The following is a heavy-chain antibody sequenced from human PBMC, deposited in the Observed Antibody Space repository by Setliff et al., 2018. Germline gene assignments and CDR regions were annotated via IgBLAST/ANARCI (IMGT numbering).Heavy chain of an antibody. Sequence: PSETLSLTCAVYGGSFSGYYWSWIRQPPGKGLELIGEINHTGSTNYNPSLKSRVTISVDTSKNQFSLRLSSVTAADTAVYYCARGYCNGAGCFFAGWFDPWGQGTLVTVTS. CDR1: GGSFSGYY. CDR2: INHTGST. J-gene: IGHJ5*02. V-gene: IGHV4-34*01. CDR3: ARGYCNGAGCFFAGWFDP. D-gene: IGHD2-2*01.